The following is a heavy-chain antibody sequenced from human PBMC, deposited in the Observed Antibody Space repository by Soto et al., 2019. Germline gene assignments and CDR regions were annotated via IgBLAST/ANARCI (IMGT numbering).Heavy chain of an antibody. D-gene: IGHD3-3*01. Sequence: PGESSLKISCKGSGYSFTSYWIGWVRQMPGKGLEWMGIIYPGDSDTRYSPSFQGQVTISADKSISTAYLQWSSLKASDTAMYYCARGNDFWSGYLPFDYWGQGTLVTVSS. CDR2: IYPGDSDT. CDR1: GYSFTSYW. V-gene: IGHV5-51*01. J-gene: IGHJ4*02. CDR3: ARGNDFWSGYLPFDY.